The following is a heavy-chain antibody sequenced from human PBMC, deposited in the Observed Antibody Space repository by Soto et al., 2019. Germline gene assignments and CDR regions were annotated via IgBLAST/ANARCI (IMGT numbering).Heavy chain of an antibody. CDR2: ISYDGSNK. J-gene: IGHJ2*01. V-gene: IGHV3-30*14. Sequence: QVQLVESGGGVVQPGRSLRLSCAASGFTFSSYAMHWVRQVPGKGLEWVAVISYDGSNKYYADSVKGRFTISIDNSRNTLYLQLNSLRAEDTAVFYCVTPLLIDDCNCGYFEFWGRGALGTVSS. D-gene: IGHD2-21*02. CDR1: GFTFSSYA. CDR3: VTPLLIDDCNCGYFEF.